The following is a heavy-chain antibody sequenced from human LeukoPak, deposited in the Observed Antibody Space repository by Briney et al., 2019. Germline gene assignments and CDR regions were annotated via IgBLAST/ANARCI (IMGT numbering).Heavy chain of an antibody. CDR3: AKDPSVRSRYDSSGYYDY. J-gene: IGHJ4*02. D-gene: IGHD3-22*01. V-gene: IGHV3-9*01. CDR2: ISWNSGSI. Sequence: GGSLRLSCAASGFTFDDYAMHWVRHAPGEGLEWVSGISWNSGSIGYADSVKGRFTISRDNAKNSLYLQMNSLRAEDTALYYCAKDPSVRSRYDSSGYYDYWGQGTLVTVSS. CDR1: GFTFDDYA.